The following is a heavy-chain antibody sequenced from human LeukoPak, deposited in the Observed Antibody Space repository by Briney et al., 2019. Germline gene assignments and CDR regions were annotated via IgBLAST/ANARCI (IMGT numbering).Heavy chain of an antibody. V-gene: IGHV3-30-3*02. CDR3: AKSLLTTATGSGRAFDI. CDR1: GFTFSSYA. D-gene: IGHD1-14*01. CDR2: ISYDGSNK. J-gene: IGHJ3*02. Sequence: GGSPRLSCAASGFTFSSYAMHWVRQAPGKGLEWVAVISYDGSNKYYADSVKGRFTISRDNSKNTLYLQMNSLRAEDTAVYYCAKSLLTTATGSGRAFDIWGQGTMVTVSS.